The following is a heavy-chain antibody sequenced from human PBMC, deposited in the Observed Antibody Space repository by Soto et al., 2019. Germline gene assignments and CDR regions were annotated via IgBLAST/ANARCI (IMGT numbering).Heavy chain of an antibody. V-gene: IGHV4-30-2*01. CDR2: IYQSGRT. Sequence: SETLSLTCTVSGGSINTFDFSWSWIRQQPGRGLEWIGSIYQSGRTYYIPSLKSRVTMSLEKSKNQFSLKINSVIAADTAIYYCAREMTIFGVAPGGGVDVWGQGTTVTVSS. J-gene: IGHJ6*02. D-gene: IGHD3-3*01. CDR3: AREMTIFGVAPGGGVDV. CDR1: GGSINTFDFS.